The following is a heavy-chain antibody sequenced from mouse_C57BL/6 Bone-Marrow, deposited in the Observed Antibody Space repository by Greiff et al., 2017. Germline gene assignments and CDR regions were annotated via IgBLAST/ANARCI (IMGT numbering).Heavy chain of an antibody. D-gene: IGHD1-1*01. CDR3: ARSTTVVARAMDY. J-gene: IGHJ4*01. CDR2: IYPRSGNT. V-gene: IGHV1-81*01. Sequence: QVQLKESGAELARPGASVKLSCKASGYTFTSYGISWVKQRTGQGLEWIGEIYPRSGNTYYNEKFKGKATLTADKSSSTAYMELRSLTSEDSAVYFCARSTTVVARAMDYWGQGTSVTVSS. CDR1: GYTFTSYG.